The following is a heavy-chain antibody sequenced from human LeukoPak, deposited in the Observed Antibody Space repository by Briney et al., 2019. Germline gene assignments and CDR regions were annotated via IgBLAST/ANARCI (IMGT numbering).Heavy chain of an antibody. D-gene: IGHD1-26*01. J-gene: IGHJ5*02. V-gene: IGHV3-21*01. CDR1: GFTFSSYS. Sequence: GGSLRLSCAASGFTFSSYSMIWVRQAPGKGLEWVSSISSSSSYIYYADSVKGRFTISRDNAKNSLYLQMNSLRAEDTAVYYCARTRDPEWELNWFDPWGQGTLVTVSS. CDR2: ISSSSSYI. CDR3: ARTRDPEWELNWFDP.